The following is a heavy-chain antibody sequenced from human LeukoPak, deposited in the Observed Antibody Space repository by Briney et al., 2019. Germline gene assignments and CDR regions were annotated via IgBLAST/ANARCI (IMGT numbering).Heavy chain of an antibody. CDR3: ANWRTRSSY. CDR1: GFTFSTYW. D-gene: IGHD1/OR15-1a*01. V-gene: IGHV3-7*01. CDR2: IKPDGSQK. Sequence: GGSLRLSCAVSGFTFSTYWASWLRLSPGKGLEWVAHIKPDGSQKYYVDAVKGRFTIARDNAKNSLNLQMDSLRGEDTAVYYCANWRTRSSYWGQGTLVTVSS. J-gene: IGHJ4*02.